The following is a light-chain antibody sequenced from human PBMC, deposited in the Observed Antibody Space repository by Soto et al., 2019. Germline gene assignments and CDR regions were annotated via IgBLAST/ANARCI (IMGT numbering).Light chain of an antibody. CDR3: QSYDFTNVVV. CDR1: SGSIANNY. Sequence: NFMLTQPHSVSESPGKTVTISCTRSSGSIANNYVQWYQQRPGSAPTTVIYDDNQRPSGVPHRFSGSIDSSSNSAPLTISGLETEDEADYYCQSYDFTNVVVFGGGTKLTVL. CDR2: DDN. J-gene: IGLJ2*01. V-gene: IGLV6-57*04.